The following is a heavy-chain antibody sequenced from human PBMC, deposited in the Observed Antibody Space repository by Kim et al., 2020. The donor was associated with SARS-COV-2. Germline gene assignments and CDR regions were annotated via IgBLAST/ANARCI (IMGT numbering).Heavy chain of an antibody. CDR1: GFTFSSYG. J-gene: IGHJ6*01. Sequence: GGSLRLSCAASGFTFSSYGMHWVRQAPGKGLEWVAVISYDGSNKYYADSVKGRFTISRDNSKNTLYLQMNSLRAEDTAVYYCAKDHSSSSRIDYGMDVWG. CDR2: ISYDGSNK. V-gene: IGHV3-30*18. D-gene: IGHD6-6*01. CDR3: AKDHSSSSRIDYGMDV.